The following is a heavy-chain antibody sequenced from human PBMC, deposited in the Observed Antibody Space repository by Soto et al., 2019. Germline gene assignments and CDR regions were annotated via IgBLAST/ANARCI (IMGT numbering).Heavy chain of an antibody. D-gene: IGHD4-4*01. Sequence: GGSLRLSCAASGFTFSTYPMSWVRQAPGKGLEWVSGISGSGISTYYTDSVKGRFTISRDNSKNTVFLQMNSLRDEDTAVYYCVRPPVITASYYYYDMDVWGQGTTVTVSS. V-gene: IGHV3-23*01. CDR1: GFTFSTYP. CDR2: ISGSGIST. CDR3: VRPPVITASYYYYDMDV. J-gene: IGHJ6*02.